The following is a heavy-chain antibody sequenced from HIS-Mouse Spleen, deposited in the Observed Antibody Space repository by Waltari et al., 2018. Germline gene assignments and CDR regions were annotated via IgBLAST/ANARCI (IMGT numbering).Heavy chain of an antibody. Sequence: QLQLQESGPGLVKPSETLSLTCTVSGCSISRSSYHWGRIRQPPGKGLEWIGSIYYSGSTYYNTSLKSRVTISVDTSKNQFSLKLSSVTAADTAVYYCAREIPYSSSWYDWYFDLWGRGTLVTVSS. J-gene: IGHJ2*01. CDR2: IYYSGST. D-gene: IGHD6-13*01. CDR3: AREIPYSSSWYDWYFDL. V-gene: IGHV4-39*07. CDR1: GCSISRSSYH.